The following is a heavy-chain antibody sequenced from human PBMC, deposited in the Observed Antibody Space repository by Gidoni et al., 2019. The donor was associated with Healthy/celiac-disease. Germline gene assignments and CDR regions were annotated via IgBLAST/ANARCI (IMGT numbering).Heavy chain of an antibody. D-gene: IGHD1-26*01. CDR1: GFTFSSSS. J-gene: IGHJ3*02. CDR3: ARALLDAFDI. CDR2: CSSIRSYI. V-gene: IGHV3-21*01. Sequence: VQLVESGGGLVKPGVSVRRSCADSGFTFSSSSMHWVRQAPGQGRDCVSSCSSIRSYISYAVSVKRRFTISRDISKNSLSLQMNRLSAEHTAVYYCARALLDAFDIRGQGTRVTVPS.